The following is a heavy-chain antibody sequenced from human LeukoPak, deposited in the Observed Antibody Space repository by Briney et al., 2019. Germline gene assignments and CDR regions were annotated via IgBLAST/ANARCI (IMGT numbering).Heavy chain of an antibody. V-gene: IGHV3-21*01. CDR1: GFTFSSYE. D-gene: IGHD6-19*01. CDR3: ARESYSSGWYGYYYTDV. CDR2: ISSSSSYI. J-gene: IGHJ6*03. Sequence: PGGSLRLSCAASGFTFSSYEMNWVRQAPGKVLEWVSSISSSSSYIYYADSVKGRFTISRDNAKNSLYLQMNSLRAEDTAVYYCARESYSSGWYGYYYTDVWGKGTTVTISS.